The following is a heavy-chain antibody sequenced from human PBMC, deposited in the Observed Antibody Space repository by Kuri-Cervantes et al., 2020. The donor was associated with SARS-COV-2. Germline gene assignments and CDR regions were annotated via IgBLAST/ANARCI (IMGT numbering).Heavy chain of an antibody. J-gene: IGHJ4*02. CDR2: INPNSGGT. D-gene: IGHD6-19*01. Sequence: ASVKVSCKASGYTFTGYYMHWVRQAPGQGLEWMGWINPNSGGTNYAQKFQGRVTMTRDTSISTAYMELSRLRSDDTAVYYCARVPRTYSSGWVDYWGQGTLVTVSS. V-gene: IGHV1-2*02. CDR3: ARVPRTYSSGWVDY. CDR1: GYTFTGYY.